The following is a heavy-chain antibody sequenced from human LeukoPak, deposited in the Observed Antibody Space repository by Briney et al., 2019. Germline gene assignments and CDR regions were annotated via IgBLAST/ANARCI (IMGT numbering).Heavy chain of an antibody. J-gene: IGHJ4*02. CDR2: IYSGGST. V-gene: IGHV3-66*01. CDR3: ARRWELYYFDY. Sequence: EPGGSLRLSCAASGFTVSSNYMSWVRQAPGKGLEWVSVIYSGGSTYYADSVKGRFTISRDNSKNTLYLQMNSLRAEDTAVYYCARRWELYYFDYWGQGTLVTVSS. CDR1: GFTVSSNY. D-gene: IGHD1-26*01.